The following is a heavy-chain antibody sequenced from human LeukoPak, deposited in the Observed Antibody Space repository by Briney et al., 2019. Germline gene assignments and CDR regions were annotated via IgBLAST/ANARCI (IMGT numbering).Heavy chain of an antibody. Sequence: GGSLRLSCAASGFTFSSYAMSWVRQTPGKGLEWVSAISGSGGSTYYADSVKGRFTISRDNSKNTLYLQMNSLRAEDTAVYYCAKDRAGRAAAYYYYYYMDVWGKGTTVTVSS. D-gene: IGHD6-13*01. CDR3: AKDRAGRAAAYYYYYYMDV. CDR2: ISGSGGST. J-gene: IGHJ6*03. V-gene: IGHV3-23*01. CDR1: GFTFSSYA.